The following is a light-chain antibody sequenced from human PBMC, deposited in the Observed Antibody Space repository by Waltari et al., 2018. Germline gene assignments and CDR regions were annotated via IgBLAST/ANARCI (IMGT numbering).Light chain of an antibody. CDR1: REHSSTI. CDR3: ETGGHGSWV. Sequence: QLVLTQSPSASASLGASVKLTCTLDREHSSTILAWLQQQPEKGPRYLMKVNSDGRHTKGDEIPDRFSGSSSGAERYLIISSLQSEDEAVYYCETGGHGSWVFGGGTKLTVL. CDR2: VNSDGRH. J-gene: IGLJ3*02. V-gene: IGLV4-69*01.